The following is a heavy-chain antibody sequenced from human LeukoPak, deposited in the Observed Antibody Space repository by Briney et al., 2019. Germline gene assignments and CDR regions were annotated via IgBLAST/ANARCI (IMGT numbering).Heavy chain of an antibody. CDR1: GYTFTSYG. CDR3: ARYRPIQHYYGSGSSNWFDP. J-gene: IGHJ5*02. CDR2: ISAYNGNT. D-gene: IGHD3-10*01. V-gene: IGHV1-18*01. Sequence: ASVKVSCKASGYTFTSYGISWVRQAPGQGLEWMGWISAYNGNTNYAQKLQGRVTMTTDTSTSTAYMELRSLRSDDTAVYYCARYRPIQHYYGSGSSNWFDPWGQGTLVTVSS.